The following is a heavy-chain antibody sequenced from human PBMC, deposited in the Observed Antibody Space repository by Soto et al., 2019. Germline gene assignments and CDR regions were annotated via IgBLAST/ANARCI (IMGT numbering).Heavy chain of an antibody. D-gene: IGHD2-2*01. CDR1: GFTFSSYA. V-gene: IGHV3-30-3*01. CDR3: ARGPSSLTRFDY. J-gene: IGHJ4*02. CDR2: ISYDGSNK. Sequence: GGSLRLSCAASGFTFSSYAIHWVRQAPGKGLEWVAVISYDGSNKYYADSVKGRFTISRDNSKNTLYLQMNSLRAEDTAVYYCARGPSSLTRFDYWGQGTLVTVSS.